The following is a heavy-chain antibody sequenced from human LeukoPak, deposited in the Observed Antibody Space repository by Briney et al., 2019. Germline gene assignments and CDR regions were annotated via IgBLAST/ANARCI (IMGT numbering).Heavy chain of an antibody. V-gene: IGHV3-69-1*01. CDR3: ARALTSGIYYFDY. J-gene: IGHJ4*02. CDR2: ISSSNDV. D-gene: IGHD1-26*01. CDR1: GFTFSNYK. Sequence: GGSLRLSCAASGFTFSNYKMNWVRQAPGKGLEWVSSISSSNDVLYADSVRGRFTISRDNAQSSLYLQMNSLRAEDTAVYFCARALTSGIYYFDYWGQGTLFTVSS.